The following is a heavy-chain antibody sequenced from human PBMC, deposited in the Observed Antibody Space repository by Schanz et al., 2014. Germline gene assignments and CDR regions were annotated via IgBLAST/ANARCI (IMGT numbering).Heavy chain of an antibody. CDR2: ISNDGSIK. CDR3: ASPSGYSDYGTYFDF. Sequence: VQLVESGGGLVKPGGSLRLSCAASGFTFSSYAMHWVRQAPGKGLEWVALISNDGSIKYYADSVEGRFTISRDNSRNTLYLQMNSLRTEDTAVYYCASPSGYSDYGTYFDFWGQGTLVTFSS. D-gene: IGHD5-12*01. J-gene: IGHJ4*02. V-gene: IGHV3-30-3*01. CDR1: GFTFSSYA.